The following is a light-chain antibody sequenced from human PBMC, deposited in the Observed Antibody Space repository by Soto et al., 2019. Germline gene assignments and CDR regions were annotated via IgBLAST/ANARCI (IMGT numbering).Light chain of an antibody. Sequence: QSALTQPASVSGSPGQSITISCTGTSSDVGGYNYVSWYQHHPGKAPKLMIFEVSYRRSGVSNRFSGSKSGNTASLTTSGLQAEDEADYYCSSYTSNTTQYVFGTGTKVTVL. V-gene: IGLV2-14*01. CDR2: EVS. CDR1: SSDVGGYNY. J-gene: IGLJ1*01. CDR3: SSYTSNTTQYV.